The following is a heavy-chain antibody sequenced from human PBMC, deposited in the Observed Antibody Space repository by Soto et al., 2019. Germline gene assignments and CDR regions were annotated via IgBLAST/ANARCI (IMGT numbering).Heavy chain of an antibody. J-gene: IGHJ4*02. V-gene: IGHV3-21*01. CDR1: GFTFSSYS. Sequence: EVQLVESGGGLVKPGGSLRLSCAASGFTFSSYSMVWVRQAPEKGLEWVSSIGGSSGHIYYEDSLKGRFTISRDNAKNSLYLQMNSLRVDDTAVYYCARTNGAYSNYFDYWGQGTLVTVSS. D-gene: IGHD2-8*01. CDR2: IGGSSGHI. CDR3: ARTNGAYSNYFDY.